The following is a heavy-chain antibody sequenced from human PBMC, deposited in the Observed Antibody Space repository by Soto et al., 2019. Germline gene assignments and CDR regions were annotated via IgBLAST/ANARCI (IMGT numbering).Heavy chain of an antibody. Sequence: GGSLRLSCAASGFTFSSYGMHWVRQAPGKGLEWVAVIWYDGSNKYYADSVKGRFTISRDNSKNTLYLQMNSLRAEDTAVYYCARDVGVDTAMVMYYYYYGMDVWGQGTTVTVSS. D-gene: IGHD5-18*01. CDR2: IWYDGSNK. CDR3: ARDVGVDTAMVMYYYYYGMDV. J-gene: IGHJ6*02. CDR1: GFTFSSYG. V-gene: IGHV3-33*01.